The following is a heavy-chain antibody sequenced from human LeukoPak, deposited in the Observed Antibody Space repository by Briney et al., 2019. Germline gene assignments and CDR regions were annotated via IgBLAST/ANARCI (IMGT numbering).Heavy chain of an antibody. CDR1: GFTFSSYG. V-gene: IGHV3-33*01. CDR3: LHSSGYVY. D-gene: IGHD6-19*01. CDR2: IWYDGSNK. Sequence: PGGSLRLSCAASGFTFSSYGMRWVRQAPGKGLEWVAVIWYDGSNKYYADSVKGRFTISRDNSKNTLYLQMNSLRAEDAAVYYCLHSSGYVYWGQGTLVTVSS. J-gene: IGHJ4*02.